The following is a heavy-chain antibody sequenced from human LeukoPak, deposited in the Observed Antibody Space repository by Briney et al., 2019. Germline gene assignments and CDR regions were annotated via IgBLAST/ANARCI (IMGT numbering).Heavy chain of an antibody. CDR2: INPSGGST. Sequence: ASVKVSCKASGYTFTSYYMHWVRQAPGQGLEWTGIINPSGGSTSYAQKFQGRVTMTRDMSTSTVYMELSSLRSEDTAVYYCARVSCTNGVCYDYFDYWGQGTLVTVSS. V-gene: IGHV1-46*01. CDR3: ARVSCTNGVCYDYFDY. CDR1: GYTFTSYY. D-gene: IGHD2-8*01. J-gene: IGHJ4*02.